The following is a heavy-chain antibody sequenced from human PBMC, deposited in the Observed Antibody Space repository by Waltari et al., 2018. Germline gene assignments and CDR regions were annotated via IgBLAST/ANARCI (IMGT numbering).Heavy chain of an antibody. V-gene: IGHV1-3*03. CDR1: GYTFTSYA. Sequence: VQLVQSGAEVKKPGASVKVSCKASGYTFTSYAMHWVRQAPGQRLEWMGWINAGNGNTKYSQECQGRVTITRDTSASTAYMELSSLRSEDMAVYYCARGYDYYFDYWGQGTLVTVSS. CDR2: INAGNGNT. CDR3: ARGYDYYFDY. J-gene: IGHJ4*02. D-gene: IGHD2-2*01.